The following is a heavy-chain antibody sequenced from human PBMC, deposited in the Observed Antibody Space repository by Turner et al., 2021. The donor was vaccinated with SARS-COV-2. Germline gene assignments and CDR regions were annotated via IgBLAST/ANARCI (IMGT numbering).Heavy chain of an antibody. D-gene: IGHD2-2*01. CDR1: GYTLTELS. CDR3: ATGTPLGYQNWFDP. J-gene: IGHJ5*02. CDR2: FDPEDGET. V-gene: IGHV1-24*01. Sequence: QVQVVQSGAEVKKPGASVKVSCKVSGYTLTELSMHWVRQAPGKGLEWMGGFDPEDGETIYPQKFQGRVTMTEDTSTDTAYMELSSLRSEDTAVYYCATGTPLGYQNWFDPWGQGTLVTVSS.